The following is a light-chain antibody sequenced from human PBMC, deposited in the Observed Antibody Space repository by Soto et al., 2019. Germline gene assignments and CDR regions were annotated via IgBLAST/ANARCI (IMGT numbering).Light chain of an antibody. V-gene: IGKV1-5*03. CDR3: QQYSAYSWT. J-gene: IGKJ1*01. Sequence: IKDSKSPSTLCACVEDRVPITSRASQSISSWLAWYQQRPGKAPKLLIYKASNLESGVPSRFSGSGSGTEYTLTISSLQPDDFATYYCQQYSAYSWTLRQGTKVDIK. CDR1: QSISSW. CDR2: KAS.